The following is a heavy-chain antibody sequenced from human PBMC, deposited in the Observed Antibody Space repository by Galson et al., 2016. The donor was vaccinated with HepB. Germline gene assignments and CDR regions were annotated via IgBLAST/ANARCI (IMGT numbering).Heavy chain of an antibody. V-gene: IGHV4-61*02. CDR2: IYTSGST. D-gene: IGHD3-22*01. CDR1: GASISSVIYY. J-gene: IGHJ3*02. CDR3: ARSHYGSSGHHAFDI. Sequence: TLSLTCTVSGASISSVIYYWTWIRQPAGKGLEWIGRIYTSGSTNYNPSLKSRVTISVDTSKNQFSLKLSSVIVADTAVYYCARSHYGSSGHHAFDIWGQGTMVTVSS.